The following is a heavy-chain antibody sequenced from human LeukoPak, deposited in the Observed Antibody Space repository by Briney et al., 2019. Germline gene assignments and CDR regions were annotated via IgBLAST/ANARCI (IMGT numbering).Heavy chain of an antibody. D-gene: IGHD6-13*01. CDR2: ITNDGSST. J-gene: IGHJ4*02. V-gene: IGHV3-74*01. Sequence: GGSLGLSCAASGLTFSSHWMRWVRQAPGKGLVWVSRITNDGSSTTYADSVKGRFTISRDNAKNSLYLQMNSLRAEDTAVYYCARAAAGTRCDYWGQGTLVTVSS. CDR3: ARAAAGTRCDY. CDR1: GLTFSSHW.